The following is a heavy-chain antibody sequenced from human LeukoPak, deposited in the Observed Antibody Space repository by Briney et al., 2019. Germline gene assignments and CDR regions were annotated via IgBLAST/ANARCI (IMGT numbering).Heavy chain of an antibody. CDR3: ARDWAAAGTASRDWFDP. CDR1: GGSIRSDGYC. D-gene: IGHD6-13*01. V-gene: IGHV4-61*02. Sequence: SETLSLTCTVSGGSIRSDGYCWSWIRQPAGKGLEWIGRIYTSGSTNYNPSLKSRVTMSVDTSKNQFSLKLSSVTAADTAVYYCARDWAAAGTASRDWFDPWGQGTLVTVSS. J-gene: IGHJ5*02. CDR2: IYTSGST.